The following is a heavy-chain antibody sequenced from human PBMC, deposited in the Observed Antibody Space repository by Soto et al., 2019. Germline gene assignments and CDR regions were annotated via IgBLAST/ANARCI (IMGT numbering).Heavy chain of an antibody. CDR3: VRDHVTPGLYFEK. Sequence: SETLSLTCTVSGGSISSYYWSWIRQPPGKGLEWIGYIYYSGSTNYNPSLKSRVTISRDNAKNLLYLQMNSLTVGDMAVYSCVRDHVTPGLYFEKWGQGTLV. D-gene: IGHD2-8*02. V-gene: IGHV4-59*08. CDR2: IYYSGST. CDR1: GGSISSYY. J-gene: IGHJ4*02.